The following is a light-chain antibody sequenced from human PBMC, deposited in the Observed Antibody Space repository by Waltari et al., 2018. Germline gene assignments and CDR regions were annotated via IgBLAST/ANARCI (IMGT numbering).Light chain of an antibody. CDR3: GSYTTSSTHV. V-gene: IGLV2-14*03. CDR2: DVN. Sequence: QSALTQPASVSGSPGQPITIPCTGTSSYVGGYNYVSWYHQHPGKTPKHLIFDVNTRPSGVSNRFSGSKSGNTASLTISGLQAEDEADYYCGSYTTSSTHVFGTGTKVTVL. CDR1: SSYVGGYNY. J-gene: IGLJ1*01.